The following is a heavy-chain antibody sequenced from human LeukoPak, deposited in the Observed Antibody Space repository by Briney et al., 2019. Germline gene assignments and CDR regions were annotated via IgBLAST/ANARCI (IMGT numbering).Heavy chain of an antibody. V-gene: IGHV3-7*03. CDR3: VRYSSSWPPDY. CDR2: IKHDGSEI. CDR1: GFTFSNYW. Sequence: GGSLRLSCAASGFTFSNYWMTWVRQAPGKGLEWVATIKHDGSEIFYVDSVKGRFTISRDNAKNSLYLQMNSLRAEDTAVYYCVRYSSSWPPDYWGQGTLVTVSS. D-gene: IGHD6-13*01. J-gene: IGHJ4*02.